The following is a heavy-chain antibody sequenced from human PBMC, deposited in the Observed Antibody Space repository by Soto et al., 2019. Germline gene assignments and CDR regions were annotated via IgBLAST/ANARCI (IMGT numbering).Heavy chain of an antibody. CDR3: AAERYYDFWSGYYSPYGMDV. CDR1: GFTFTSSA. J-gene: IGHJ6*02. D-gene: IGHD3-3*01. CDR2: IVVGSGNT. V-gene: IGHV1-58*01. Sequence: GASVKVSCKASGFTFTSSAVQWVRQARGQRLEWIGWIVVGSGNTNYAQKFQERVTITRDMSTSTAYMELSSLRSEDTAVYYCAAERYYDFWSGYYSPYGMDVWGQGTTVTVSS.